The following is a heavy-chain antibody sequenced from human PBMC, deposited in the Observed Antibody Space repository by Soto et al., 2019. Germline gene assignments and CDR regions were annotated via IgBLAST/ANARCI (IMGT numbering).Heavy chain of an antibody. D-gene: IGHD4-4*01. J-gene: IGHJ5*02. V-gene: IGHV1-69*01. CDR2: IIPIFGTA. Sequence: QVQLVQSGAEVKKPGSSVKVSCKASGGTFSSYAISWVRQAPGQGLEWMGGIIPIFGTANYEQKFQGRVTITADESTSTAYMELSSLRSEDTAVYYCARDASYSNRNWFDPWGQGTLVTVSS. CDR3: ARDASYSNRNWFDP. CDR1: GGTFSSYA.